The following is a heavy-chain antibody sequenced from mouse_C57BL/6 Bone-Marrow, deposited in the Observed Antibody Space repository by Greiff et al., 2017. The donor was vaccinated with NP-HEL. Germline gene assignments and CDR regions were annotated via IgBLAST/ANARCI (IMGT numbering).Heavy chain of an antibody. CDR2: IHPNSGST. Sequence: QVQLKEPGAELVKPGASVKLSCKASGYTFTSYWMHWVKQRPGQGLEWIGMIHPNSGSTNYNEKFKSKATLTVDKSSSTAYMQLSSLTSEDSAVYYCASNYYYGSSYDYYAMDYWGQGTSVTVSS. D-gene: IGHD1-1*01. CDR1: GYTFTSYW. CDR3: ASNYYYGSSYDYYAMDY. V-gene: IGHV1-64*01. J-gene: IGHJ4*01.